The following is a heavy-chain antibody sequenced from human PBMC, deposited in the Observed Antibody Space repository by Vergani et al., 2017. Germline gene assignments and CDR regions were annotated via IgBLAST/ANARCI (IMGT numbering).Heavy chain of an antibody. CDR1: GFTFSSYA. V-gene: IGHV3-30-3*01. CDR2: ISYDGSNK. CDR3: ARGEECYYDSSGYFEASTFDI. J-gene: IGHJ3*02. Sequence: QVQLVESGGGVVQPGRSLRLSCAASGFTFSSYAMHWVRQAPGKGLEWVAVISYDGSNKYYADSVKGRFTISRDNSKNTLYLQMNSLRAEDTAVYYCARGEECYYDSSGYFEASTFDIWGQGTMVTVSS. D-gene: IGHD3-22*01.